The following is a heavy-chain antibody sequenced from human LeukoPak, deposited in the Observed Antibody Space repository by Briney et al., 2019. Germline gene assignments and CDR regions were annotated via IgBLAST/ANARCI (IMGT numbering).Heavy chain of an antibody. V-gene: IGHV3-30-3*01. CDR2: FSHDGSST. CDR3: TRPKWGLHYFDY. CDR1: GFTVSNSG. Sequence: GGSLRLSCAASGFTVSNSGIHWVRHAPGRGREGVAVFSHDGSSTYYADSVKGRFTISRDNSKNTLHLQMNSLRADDTAVYYCTRPKWGLHYFDYWGQGALVTVSS. J-gene: IGHJ4*02. D-gene: IGHD2-8*01.